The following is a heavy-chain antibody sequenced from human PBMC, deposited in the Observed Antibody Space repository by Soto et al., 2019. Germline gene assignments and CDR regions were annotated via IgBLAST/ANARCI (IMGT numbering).Heavy chain of an antibody. CDR2: IYWDDDK. J-gene: IGHJ3*02. V-gene: IGHV2-5*02. CDR3: AHSATVSDAFDI. D-gene: IGHD2-15*01. CDR1: GFSLRISGVG. Sequence: QITLKESGPTLVKPTQTLTLTCTFSGFSLRISGVGVGWIRQPPGKALEGLALIYWDDDKRYIPSLKSRLTITKDSSKNQVVLTMTNMDPVDTATYYCAHSATVSDAFDIWGQGTMVTVSS.